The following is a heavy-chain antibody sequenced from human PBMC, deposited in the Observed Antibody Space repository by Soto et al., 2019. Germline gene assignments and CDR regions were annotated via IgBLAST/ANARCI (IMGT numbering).Heavy chain of an antibody. J-gene: IGHJ4*02. CDR1: GYTFTGYA. CDR3: AREASITGDSWYAY. Sequence: ASVKVSCKASGYTFTGYAIHWVRQAPGQRLEWMGWINVGKGSTGYSQKFQDRITITRDTSASTAYMELTSLRSEDTAMYYCAREASITGDSWYAYWGQATLVTVSS. V-gene: IGHV1-3*01. D-gene: IGHD2-15*01. CDR2: INVGKGST.